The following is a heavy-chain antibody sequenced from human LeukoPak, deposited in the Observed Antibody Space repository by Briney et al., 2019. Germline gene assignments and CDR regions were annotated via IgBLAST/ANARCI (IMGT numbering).Heavy chain of an antibody. CDR1: GLPFCDFH. J-gene: IGHJ4*02. V-gene: IGHV3-11*04. Sequence: PAGSLTLPCALAGLPFCDFHKSRLPQAPGQALESVSYITSGGGFKYYADSVRGRFSISRDDSKNSVFLQMNSLRVEDTAVYYCARVRPGSSGSYYRTSWGQGTLVTVSS. D-gene: IGHD3-22*01. CDR3: ARVRPGSSGSYYRTS. CDR2: ITSGGGFK.